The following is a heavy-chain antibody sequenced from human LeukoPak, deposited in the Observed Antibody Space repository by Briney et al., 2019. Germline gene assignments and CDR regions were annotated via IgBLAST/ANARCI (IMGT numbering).Heavy chain of an antibody. Sequence: SVKVSCKASGGTFSSYAISWVRQAPGQGLEWMGGIIPIFGTANYAQKFQGRVTITADESTSTAYMELSSLRSEDTAVYYCARGECRDGCNCGYYYYYMDVWGKGTTVTASS. CDR2: IIPIFGTA. CDR3: ARGECRDGCNCGYYYYYMDV. J-gene: IGHJ6*03. CDR1: GGTFSSYA. V-gene: IGHV1-69*13. D-gene: IGHD5-24*01.